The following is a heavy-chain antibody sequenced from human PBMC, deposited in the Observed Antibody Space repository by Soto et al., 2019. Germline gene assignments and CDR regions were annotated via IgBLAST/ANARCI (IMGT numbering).Heavy chain of an antibody. CDR2: IYYSGST. CDR3: ASTCGGDCYSFYY. D-gene: IGHD2-21*02. V-gene: IGHV4-30-4*01. CDR1: GGAISSGDYY. Sequence: QVQLQESGPGLVKPSQTLSLTCTVSGGAISSGDYYWSWIRQPAGKCLEWIGYIYYSGSTYHNPSLKSRVPMSADLSKYPFSLKLSSVTDADNAVYYFASTCGGDCYSFYYWAQGTLGTVSS. J-gene: IGHJ4*02.